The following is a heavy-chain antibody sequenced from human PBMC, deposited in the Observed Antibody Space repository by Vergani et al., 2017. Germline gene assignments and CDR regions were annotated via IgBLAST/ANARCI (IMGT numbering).Heavy chain of an antibody. V-gene: IGHV3-66*02. Sequence: EVQLLQSGGGVIQPGGSLRLSCAASGFTVSSNYMSWVRQAPGKGLEWVSVIYIGGSTYYADSVKGRFTISRDNSKNTLYLQMNSLRAEDTAVYYCARVAYGDLYYFDYWGQGTLVTVSS. D-gene: IGHD4-17*01. CDR1: GFTVSSNY. CDR2: IYIGGST. J-gene: IGHJ4*02. CDR3: ARVAYGDLYYFDY.